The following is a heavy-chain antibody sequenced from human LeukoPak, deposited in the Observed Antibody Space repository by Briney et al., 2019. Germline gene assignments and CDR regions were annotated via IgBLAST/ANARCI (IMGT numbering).Heavy chain of an antibody. D-gene: IGHD6-13*01. CDR1: GGSISSGSYY. CDR2: IYASGST. V-gene: IGHV4-61*02. CDR3: ARQLAAAGHFDY. Sequence: SQTLSLTCTVSGGSISSGSYYWSWVRQPAGKGLEWIGRIYASGSTNYNPSLKSRVTISADTSKNQFSLKLSSVTAPDTAVYYCARQLAAAGHFDYWGQGTLVTVSS. J-gene: IGHJ4*02.